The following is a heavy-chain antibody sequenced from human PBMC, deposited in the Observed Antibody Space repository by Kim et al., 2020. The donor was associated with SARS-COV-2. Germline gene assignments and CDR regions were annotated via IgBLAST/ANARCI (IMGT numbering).Heavy chain of an antibody. CDR3: ASYDILTGYYSDFFDY. V-gene: IGHV4-39*01. D-gene: IGHD3-9*01. J-gene: IGHJ4*02. Sequence: SLKSRVTISVDTSKNQFSLKLSSVTAADTAVYYCASYDILTGYYSDFFDYWGQGTLVTVSS.